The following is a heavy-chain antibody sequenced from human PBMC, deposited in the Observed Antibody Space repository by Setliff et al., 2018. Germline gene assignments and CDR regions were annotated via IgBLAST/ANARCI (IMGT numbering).Heavy chain of an antibody. CDR3: ARGSVEYSRGWYYFDY. CDR2: IIPIFCSA. Sequence: GASVKVSCKASGGTFNSYAISWVRQAPGQRLEWMGGIIPIFCSANCARKFQGRVTVTADESTSTAYMELSSLRSEDTAVYHCARGSVEYSRGWYYFDYWAQGTLVTVSS. D-gene: IGHD6-19*01. CDR1: GGTFNSYA. V-gene: IGHV1-69*13. J-gene: IGHJ4*02.